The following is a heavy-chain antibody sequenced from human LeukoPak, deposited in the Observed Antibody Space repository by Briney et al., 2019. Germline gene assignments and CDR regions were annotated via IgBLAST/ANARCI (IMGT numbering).Heavy chain of an antibody. CDR3: ARGGRNNWFDP. CDR1: GYSFTGYY. CDR2: VNPNSAAT. Sequence: ASVKVSCKASGYSFTGYYMHWVRQAPGQGLEWMGWVNPNSAATKYAQKFQGRVTVTVDTPTSTAYMELSSLRSDDTAVYYCARGGRNNWFDPWGQGTLVTVSS. V-gene: IGHV1-2*02. J-gene: IGHJ5*02.